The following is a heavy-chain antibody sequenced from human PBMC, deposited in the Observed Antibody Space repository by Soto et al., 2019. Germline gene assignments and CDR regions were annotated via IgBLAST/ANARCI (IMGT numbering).Heavy chain of an antibody. D-gene: IGHD3-22*01. CDR3: ARDDYYDSSVHKGCFAP. Sequence: ASVKVSCKASGYTFTSYGISWVRQAPGQGLEWMGWISAYNGNTNYAQKLQGRVTMTTDTSTSTAYMELRSLRSDDTAVYYCARDDYYDSSVHKGCFAPGGQGTRVTVP. CDR1: GYTFTSYG. CDR2: ISAYNGNT. J-gene: IGHJ5*02. V-gene: IGHV1-18*01.